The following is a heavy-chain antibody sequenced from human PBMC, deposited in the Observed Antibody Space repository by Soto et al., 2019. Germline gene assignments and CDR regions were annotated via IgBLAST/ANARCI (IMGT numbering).Heavy chain of an antibody. CDR3: ARERCSSTSCHTGTHHSNWFDP. J-gene: IGHJ5*02. Sequence: PSETLSLTCTVSGGSISSGGYYWSWIRQHPGKGLEWIGYIYYSGSTYYNPSLKSRVTISVDTSKNQFSLKLSSVTAADTAVYYCARERCSSTSCHTGTHHSNWFDPWGQGTLVTVSS. CDR1: GGSISSGGYY. V-gene: IGHV4-31*03. CDR2: IYYSGST. D-gene: IGHD2-2*02.